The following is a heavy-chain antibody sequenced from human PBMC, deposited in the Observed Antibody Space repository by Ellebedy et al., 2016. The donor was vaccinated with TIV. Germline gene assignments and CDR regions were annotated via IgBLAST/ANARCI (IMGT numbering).Heavy chain of an antibody. D-gene: IGHD2-15*01. V-gene: IGHV1-58*01. CDR3: AADSVVGPSASWYFDL. Sequence: AASVKVSCRASGFTFTKSAVQWVRQARGQRLEWIGWIVVGSGNTHYAQQFQERVTLTRDMSTSTAYMELSSLRSEDTAVYYCAADSVVGPSASWYFDLWGRGTLVTVSS. CDR1: GFTFTKSA. J-gene: IGHJ2*01. CDR2: IVVGSGNT.